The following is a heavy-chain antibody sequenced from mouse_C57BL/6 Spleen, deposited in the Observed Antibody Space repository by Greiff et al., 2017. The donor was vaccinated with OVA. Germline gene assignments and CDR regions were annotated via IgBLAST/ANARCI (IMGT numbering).Heavy chain of an antibody. CDR2: IDPSDSYT. CDR1: GYTFTSYW. V-gene: IGHV1-50*01. Sequence: VQLQQPGAELVKPGASVKLSCKASGYTFTSYWMPWVKQRPGQGLEWIGEIDPSDSYTNYNQKFKGKATLTVDTSSSADYMQLSSLTSEDAAVYYGARRGYDEGDYYAMDYWGQGTSVTVSS. D-gene: IGHD2-2*01. CDR3: ARRGYDEGDYYAMDY. J-gene: IGHJ4*01.